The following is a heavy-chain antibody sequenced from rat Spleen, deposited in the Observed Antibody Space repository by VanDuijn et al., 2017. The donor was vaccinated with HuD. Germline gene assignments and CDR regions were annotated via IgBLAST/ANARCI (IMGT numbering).Heavy chain of an antibody. CDR3: ARSVFDY. V-gene: IGHV5-22*01. CDR2: ISYEGSRN. CDR1: GFTFSDYY. Sequence: EVQLVESGGGLVQPGRSLKLSCAASGFTFSDYYMAWVRQAPKKGLEWVASISYEGSRNYYGDSVKGRFTISRDNAKNTLYLQMNSLRSEDTATYYCARSVFDYWGQGVMVTVSS. J-gene: IGHJ2*01.